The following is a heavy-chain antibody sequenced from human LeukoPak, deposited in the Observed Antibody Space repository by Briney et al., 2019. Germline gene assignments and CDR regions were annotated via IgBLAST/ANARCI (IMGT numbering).Heavy chain of an antibody. CDR1: GGTFSSYA. V-gene: IGHV1-69*13. D-gene: IGHD5-18*01. Sequence: ASVKVSCKASGGTFSSYAISWVRQAPGQGLEWMGGIIPIFGTANYAQKFQGRVTITADESTSTAYMELRSLRSDDTAVYYCAREIQVRTPSFDPWGQGTLVTVSS. CDR2: IIPIFGTA. J-gene: IGHJ5*02. CDR3: AREIQVRTPSFDP.